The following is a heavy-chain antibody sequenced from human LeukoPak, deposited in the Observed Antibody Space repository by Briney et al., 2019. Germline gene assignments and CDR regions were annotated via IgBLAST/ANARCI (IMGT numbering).Heavy chain of an antibody. V-gene: IGHV3-64*02. CDR1: GFTFSSHA. Sequence: PGGSLRLSCAASGFTFSSHAMHWVRQAPGEGLEYVAGTNTDGKYIYYVESVRGRFTISRDGSKNTMPLQMGTLRPDDMAVYYCARGGTYTSSSLNSWGQGTLVIVSS. J-gene: IGHJ4*02. CDR3: ARGGTYTSSSLNS. D-gene: IGHD1-26*01. CDR2: TNTDGKYI.